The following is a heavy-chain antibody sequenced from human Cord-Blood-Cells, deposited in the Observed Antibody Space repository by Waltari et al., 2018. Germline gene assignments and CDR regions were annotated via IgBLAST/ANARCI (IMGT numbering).Heavy chain of an antibody. D-gene: IGHD7-27*01. CDR3: ARESPGWGGLDY. V-gene: IGHV3-33*01. Sequence: QVQLVESGGGVVQPGRSLRLSCAASGFTFSSYGMHWVRQAPGKGMEWVAVLWDDGSKKYYADSVKGRFTISRDNSKNTLYLQMNSLRAEDTAVYYCARESPGWGGLDYWGQGTLVTVSS. CDR2: LWDDGSKK. J-gene: IGHJ4*02. CDR1: GFTFSSYG.